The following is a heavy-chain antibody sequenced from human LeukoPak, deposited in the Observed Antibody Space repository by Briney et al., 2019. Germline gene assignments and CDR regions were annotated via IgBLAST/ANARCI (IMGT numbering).Heavy chain of an antibody. Sequence: PSETLSLTCTVSGGSISSGDYYWSWIRQPPGKGPEWIGYIYYSGSTYYNPSLKSRVTISVDTSKNQFSLKLSSVTAADTAVYYCAGRPARGSFDYWGQGTLVTVSS. J-gene: IGHJ4*02. D-gene: IGHD3-16*01. CDR3: AGRPARGSFDY. CDR1: GGSISSGDYY. CDR2: IYYSGST. V-gene: IGHV4-30-4*01.